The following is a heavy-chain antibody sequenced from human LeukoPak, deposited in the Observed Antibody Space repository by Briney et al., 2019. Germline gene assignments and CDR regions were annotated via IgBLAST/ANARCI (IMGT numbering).Heavy chain of an antibody. CDR3: ARQTGYSTWNGMDV. CDR1: GFTISSYA. Sequence: PGRSLRLSCAASGFTISSYAMHWVRQASGKGLEWVAVISYDGSNKYYADSVKGRFTISRDNSKNTLYLQMNSLRAEDTAVYYCARQTGYSTWNGMDVWGQGTTVTVSS. CDR2: ISYDGSNK. D-gene: IGHD6-13*01. V-gene: IGHV3-30-3*01. J-gene: IGHJ6*02.